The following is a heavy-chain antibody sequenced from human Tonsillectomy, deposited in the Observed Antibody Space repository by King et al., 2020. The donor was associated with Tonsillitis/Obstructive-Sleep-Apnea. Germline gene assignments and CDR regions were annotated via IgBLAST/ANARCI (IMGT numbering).Heavy chain of an antibody. CDR1: GFTVSSNY. D-gene: IGHD2-2*01. J-gene: IGHJ6*03. V-gene: IGHV3-53*01. Sequence: EQLVESGGGLIQPGGSLRLSCAASGFTVSSNYMSWVRQAPGKGLEWVSVIYSGGSTYYADSVKGRFTISRDNSKNTLYLQMNSLRAEDTAVYYCARDSYCSSTSCYFGFYYYYYMDVWGKGTTVTVSS. CDR2: IYSGGST. CDR3: ARDSYCSSTSCYFGFYYYYYMDV.